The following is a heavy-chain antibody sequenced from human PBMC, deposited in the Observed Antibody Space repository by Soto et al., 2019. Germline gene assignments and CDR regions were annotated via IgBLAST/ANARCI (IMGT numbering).Heavy chain of an antibody. CDR2: VNPDSGHT. D-gene: IGHD4-4*01. J-gene: IGHJ6*03. CDR1: GYIFTSYN. CDR3: AGSAPFSNAALEYFYDMDA. V-gene: IGHV1-8*02. Sequence: ASVKVSCKASGYIFTSYNINWVRQAAGHGLEWMGWVNPDSGHTVYAQKFQGRVTMTRDTSIGTAHMELRSLTPEDTALYYCAGSAPFSNAALEYFYDMDAWGKGASVTVSS.